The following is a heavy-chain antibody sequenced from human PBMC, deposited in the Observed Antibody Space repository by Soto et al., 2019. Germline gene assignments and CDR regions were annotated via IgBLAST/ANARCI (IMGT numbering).Heavy chain of an antibody. V-gene: IGHV3-15*01. J-gene: IGHJ5*02. CDR2: IKSKADGETK. CDR3: CVVKRLDQYSTSGYWFDP. Sequence: PGGSLRLSCATSGLTFSNYAMSWVRQAPGKGLEWVGRIKSKADGETKDYGAPVRGRFTISRDDAKDTLYLQMNSLRIEDTAVYYCCVVKRLDQYSTSGYWFDPWGPGTLVTVSS. D-gene: IGHD2-15*01. CDR1: GLTFSNYA.